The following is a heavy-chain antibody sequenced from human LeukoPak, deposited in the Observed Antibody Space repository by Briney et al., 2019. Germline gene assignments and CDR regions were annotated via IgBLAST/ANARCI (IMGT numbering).Heavy chain of an antibody. D-gene: IGHD3-3*01. CDR2: INSDGSST. Sequence: PGGSLRLSCAASGFTFSSYWMHWVRQAPGKGLVWVSRINSDGSSTSYADSVKGRFTISRDNAKNTLYLQMNSLRAEDTAVYYCALQDTIFGVVINALDYRGQGTLVTVSS. J-gene: IGHJ4*02. CDR1: GFTFSSYW. CDR3: ALQDTIFGVVINALDY. V-gene: IGHV3-74*01.